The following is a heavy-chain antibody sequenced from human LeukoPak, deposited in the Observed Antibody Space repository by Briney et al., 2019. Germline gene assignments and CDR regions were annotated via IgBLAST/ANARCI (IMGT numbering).Heavy chain of an antibody. CDR1: GGSISSYY. CDR3: AREGARGAFDI. Sequence: SETLSLTCTVSGGSISSYYWSWIRQPPGKGLEWIGYIYYSGSTNHNPSLKSRVTISVDTSKNQFSLKLSSVTAADTAVYYCAREGARGAFDIWGQGTMVTVSS. CDR2: IYYSGST. V-gene: IGHV4-59*01. D-gene: IGHD1-26*01. J-gene: IGHJ3*02.